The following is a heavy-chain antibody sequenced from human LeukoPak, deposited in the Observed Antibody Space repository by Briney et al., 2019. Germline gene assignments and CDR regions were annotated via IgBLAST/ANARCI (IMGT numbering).Heavy chain of an antibody. CDR1: GGSFSSYA. V-gene: IGHV1-69*13. CDR3: ARDGIVVVPAATYSMDV. Sequence: GASVKVSCMASGGSFSSYAISWVRQAPGQGLELMGGIIPIFGTANYAQKFQGRVTITADESTSTAYMELSSLRSEDTAVYYCARDGIVVVPAATYSMDVWGQGTTVTVS. CDR2: IIPIFGTA. D-gene: IGHD2-2*01. J-gene: IGHJ6*02.